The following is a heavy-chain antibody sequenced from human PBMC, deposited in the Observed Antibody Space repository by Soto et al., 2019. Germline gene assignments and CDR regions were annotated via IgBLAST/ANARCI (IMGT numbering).Heavy chain of an antibody. V-gene: IGHV3-74*01. Sequence: EVQLLESGGGLVQPGGCLRLSCAASGFTFSSYWMHWVRQAPGEGLVWVSRIKSDGSSITYADSVKGRFTISRDNAKNTLYLQMNSLRAEDMAVYYCARDPNYRTGPFDCWGQGTLVTVST. D-gene: IGHD2-8*02. CDR3: ARDPNYRTGPFDC. CDR1: GFTFSSYW. J-gene: IGHJ4*02. CDR2: IKSDGSSI.